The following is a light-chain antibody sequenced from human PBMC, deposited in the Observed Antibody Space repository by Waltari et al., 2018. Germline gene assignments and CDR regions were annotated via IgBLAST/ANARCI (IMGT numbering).Light chain of an antibody. Sequence: HSALTQPASVSGSPGQSITISCTGTRRDVGGYDFVSWYRQHTEKAPNLIIFDVTERPSGISARFSGSKSGNTASLTISGLQSDDEADYYCASYTSSSNYVFGSGTTVTV. CDR2: DVT. J-gene: IGLJ1*01. V-gene: IGLV2-14*03. CDR3: ASYTSSSNYV. CDR1: RRDVGGYDF.